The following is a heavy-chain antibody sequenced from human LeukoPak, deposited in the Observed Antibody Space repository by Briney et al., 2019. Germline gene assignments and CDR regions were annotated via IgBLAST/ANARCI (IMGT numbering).Heavy chain of an antibody. CDR3: AGVYSGYDSVSY. J-gene: IGHJ4*02. D-gene: IGHD5-12*01. Sequence: SETLSLTCTVSGGSISSYYWSWIRQPPGKGLEWIGYIYYSGSANYNPSLKSRVTISVDTSKNQFSLKLSSVAAADTAVYYCAGVYSGYDSVSYWGQGTLVTVSS. V-gene: IGHV4-59*01. CDR1: GGSISSYY. CDR2: IYYSGSA.